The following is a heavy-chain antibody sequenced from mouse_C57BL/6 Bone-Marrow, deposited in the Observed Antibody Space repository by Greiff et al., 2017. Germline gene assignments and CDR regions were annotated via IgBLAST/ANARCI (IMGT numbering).Heavy chain of an antibody. Sequence: EVQLQQSGPGLVKPSQTVFLTCTVTGISITTGNYRWSWIRQFPGNKLEWIGYIYYSGTITYNPSLTSRTTITRDTPKNQFFLELNSLTAEDTATYYCARDLAGYYPFDVWGTGTTVTVSS. D-gene: IGHD2-3*01. J-gene: IGHJ1*03. V-gene: IGHV3-5*01. CDR1: GISITTGNYR. CDR2: IYYSGTI. CDR3: ARDLAGYYPFDV.